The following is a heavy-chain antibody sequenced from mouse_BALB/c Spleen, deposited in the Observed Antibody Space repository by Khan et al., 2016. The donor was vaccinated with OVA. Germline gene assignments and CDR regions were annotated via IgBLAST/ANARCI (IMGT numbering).Heavy chain of an antibody. Sequence: EVQGVESGGGLVRPGGSLKLSCAASGFSFSSYSMSWVRQTPEKRLEWVATISSGGTYTYYPDSVKGRFTISRANAKHTLYLQMSSLKSEETAIFYCTRHGRYYGTNPYFDYWGQGTTLTVSS. D-gene: IGHD1-1*01. V-gene: IGHV5-6-4*01. J-gene: IGHJ2*01. CDR1: GFSFSSYS. CDR3: TRHGRYYGTNPYFDY. CDR2: ISSGGTYT.